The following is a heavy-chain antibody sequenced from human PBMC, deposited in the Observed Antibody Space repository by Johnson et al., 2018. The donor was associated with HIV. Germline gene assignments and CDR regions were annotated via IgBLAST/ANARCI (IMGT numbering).Heavy chain of an antibody. J-gene: IGHJ3*02. V-gene: IGHV3-43*01. CDR2: IGWDGGSR. D-gene: IGHD1-26*01. CDR3: AKAQWSLPVEIYAFDI. CDR1: GFTFDAYT. Sequence: VQLVESGGVVAQIGGSLRLSCAASGFTFDAYTMYWVRQPPGKGLEWVSLIGWDGGSRYYGDSVKGRFTISRDNSKNSLYLQMNSLRTEDTALYYCAKAQWSLPVEIYAFDIWGQGTMVTVSS.